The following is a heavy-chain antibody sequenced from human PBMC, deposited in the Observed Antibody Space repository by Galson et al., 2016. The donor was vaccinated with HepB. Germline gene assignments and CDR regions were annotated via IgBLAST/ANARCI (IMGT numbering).Heavy chain of an antibody. D-gene: IGHD6-19*01. J-gene: IGHJ5*02. CDR2: TYYRSKWYN. V-gene: IGHV6-1*01. Sequence: CAISGDSVSSNSATWNWIRQSPSRGLEWLGRTYYRSKWYNDYALSVKSRITINPDTSKNQFSLKLSSVTAADTAVYYCARARYSSGLYNWFDPWGQGTLATV. CDR3: ARARYSSGLYNWFDP. CDR1: GDSVSSNSAT.